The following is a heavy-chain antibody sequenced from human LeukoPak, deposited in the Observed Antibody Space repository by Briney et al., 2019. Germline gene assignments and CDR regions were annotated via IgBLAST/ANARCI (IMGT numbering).Heavy chain of an antibody. J-gene: IGHJ4*02. CDR3: AGKGSGDKGIDS. V-gene: IGHV4-39*07. D-gene: IGHD2-21*01. CDR2: IYYSGSS. CDR1: GGSISGSSYY. Sequence: SETLSLTCTVSGGSISGSSYYWGWIRQPPGKGLEWIGSIYYSGSSYYNPSLKSRVTIAVDTSKNQFSLRLTSVTAAGTAVYYCAGKGSGDKGIDSWGQGTLVTVSS.